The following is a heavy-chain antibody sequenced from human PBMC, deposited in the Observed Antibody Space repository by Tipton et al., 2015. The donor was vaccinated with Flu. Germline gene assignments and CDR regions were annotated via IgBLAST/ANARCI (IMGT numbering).Heavy chain of an antibody. CDR1: GGSIRSSSYY. D-gene: IGHD5-18*01. CDR2: IYYSGST. Sequence: TLSLTCTVPGGSIRSSSYYWGWIRQPPGKGLEWIGSIYYSGSTYYNPSLKSRVTISVDTSKNQFSLKLSSVTAADTAVYYCARAGGYGYDYWGQGTLVTVSS. CDR3: ARAGGYGYDY. J-gene: IGHJ4*02. V-gene: IGHV4-39*07.